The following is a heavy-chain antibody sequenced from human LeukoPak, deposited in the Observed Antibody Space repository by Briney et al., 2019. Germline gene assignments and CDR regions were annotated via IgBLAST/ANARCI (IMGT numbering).Heavy chain of an antibody. V-gene: IGHV1-2*02. CDR3: ARDLFEYTYGLPFEY. CDR2: INPNSGGT. Sequence: ASVKVSCKASGYTFTGYYMHWVRQAPGQGLEWMGWINPNSGGTNYAQKFQGRVTMTRDTSISTAYMELSRLRSDDTAVYYCARDLFEYTYGLPFEYWGQGTLVTVSS. J-gene: IGHJ4*02. D-gene: IGHD5-18*01. CDR1: GYTFTGYY.